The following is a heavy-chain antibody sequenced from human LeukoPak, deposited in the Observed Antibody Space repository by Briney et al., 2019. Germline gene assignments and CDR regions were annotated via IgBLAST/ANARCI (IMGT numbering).Heavy chain of an antibody. Sequence: GGSLRLSCAASGFTFDDYAMHWVRQAPGKGLEWASGISWNSGSIGYADSVKGRFTISRDNAKNSLYLQMNSLRAEDTALYYCAKDIGPIYCSGGSCYSTVGGMDVWGQGTTVTVSS. J-gene: IGHJ6*02. D-gene: IGHD2-15*01. CDR3: AKDIGPIYCSGGSCYSTVGGMDV. CDR1: GFTFDDYA. V-gene: IGHV3-9*01. CDR2: ISWNSGSI.